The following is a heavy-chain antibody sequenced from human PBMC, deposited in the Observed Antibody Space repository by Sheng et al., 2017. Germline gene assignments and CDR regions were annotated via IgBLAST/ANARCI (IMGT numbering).Heavy chain of an antibody. Sequence: GAEVKKPGASVKVSRKASGYTFTSYGFNWVRQAPGQGLEWMGWISGYNGNTNYAQKLQGRVTMTTDISTSTAYMELSSLRSEDTAVYYCARGYCSSTSCYRTPYYYYYGMDVWDQGP. V-gene: IGHV1-18*01. D-gene: IGHD2-2*01. CDR3: ARGYCSSTSCYRTPYYYYYGMDV. J-gene: IGHJ6*02. CDR1: GYTFTSYG. CDR2: ISGYNGNT.